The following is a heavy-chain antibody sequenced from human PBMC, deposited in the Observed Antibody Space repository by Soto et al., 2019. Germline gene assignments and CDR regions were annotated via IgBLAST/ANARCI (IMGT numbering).Heavy chain of an antibody. J-gene: IGHJ3*02. D-gene: IGHD3-3*01. CDR3: TTDGSAIVGVVINDDAFDI. CDR1: GFTFSNAW. Sequence: EVQLVESGGGLVKPGGSLRLSCAASGFTFSNAWMSWVRQAPGKGLEWVGRIKSKTDGGTTDYAAPVKGRITISREDSKNTMYMQMNSLKTEDTAVYYCTTDGSAIVGVVINDDAFDIWGQGTMVTVSS. V-gene: IGHV3-15*01. CDR2: IKSKTDGGTT.